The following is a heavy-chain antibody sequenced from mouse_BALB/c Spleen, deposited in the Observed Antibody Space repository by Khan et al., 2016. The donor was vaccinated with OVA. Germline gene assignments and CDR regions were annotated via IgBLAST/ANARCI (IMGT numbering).Heavy chain of an antibody. CDR2: IWSDGST. J-gene: IGHJ4*01. D-gene: IGHD2-10*01. CDR1: GFSLTNYG. V-gene: IGHV2-6-1*01. Sequence: VELVESGPGLVAPSQSLSITCTISGFSLTNYGVHWVRQPPGKGLEWLGVIWSDGSTTYNSTLKSRLSISKDNFRSHVFLKMNSLQTDDTAMYYCARQPYYHYNIMDYWGQGTSVTVSS. CDR3: ARQPYYHYNIMDY.